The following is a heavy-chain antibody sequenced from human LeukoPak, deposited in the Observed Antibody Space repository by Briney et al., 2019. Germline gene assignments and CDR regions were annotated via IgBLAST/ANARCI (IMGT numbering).Heavy chain of an antibody. V-gene: IGHV3-23*01. CDR3: AKRYCDDCYSYFAY. Sequence: QPGGSLRLSCPASGLTFSSYGMSWVRQAPGKGLEWVSAISGSGGSTYYADSVKGRFTMSRDNSKNTLYLPMNSLRAADTAAYYCAKRYCDDCYSYFAYWGQGTLVTVSS. CDR1: GLTFSSYG. CDR2: ISGSGGST. D-gene: IGHD2-21*02. J-gene: IGHJ4*02.